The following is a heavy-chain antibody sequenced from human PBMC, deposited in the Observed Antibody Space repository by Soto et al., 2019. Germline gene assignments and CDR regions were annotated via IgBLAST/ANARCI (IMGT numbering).Heavy chain of an antibody. V-gene: IGHV3-30*18. Sequence: GGSLRLSCAASGFTFSNYGIHWVRQAPGNGLEWVAVISRDGSVRYYADSVKGRFTISRDNSKNTLYLQMNSLRAEDTAVYYCAKPAQSELPYYFDYWGQGTLVTLSS. CDR2: ISRDGSVR. D-gene: IGHD1-26*01. CDR1: GFTFSNYG. CDR3: AKPAQSELPYYFDY. J-gene: IGHJ4*02.